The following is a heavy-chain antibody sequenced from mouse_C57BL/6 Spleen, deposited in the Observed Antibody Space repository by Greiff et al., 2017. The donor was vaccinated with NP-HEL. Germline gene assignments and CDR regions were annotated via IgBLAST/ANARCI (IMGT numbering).Heavy chain of an antibody. CDR2: IGPGSGST. Sequence: VKLLQSGAELVKPGASVKISCKASGYTFTDYYINWVKQRPGQGLEWIGKIGPGSGSTYYNEKFKGKATLTADKSSSTAYMQLSSLTSEDSAVYFCARANYDYDDLYYFDYWGQGTTLTVSS. CDR1: GYTFTDYY. V-gene: IGHV1-77*01. D-gene: IGHD2-4*01. J-gene: IGHJ2*01. CDR3: ARANYDYDDLYYFDY.